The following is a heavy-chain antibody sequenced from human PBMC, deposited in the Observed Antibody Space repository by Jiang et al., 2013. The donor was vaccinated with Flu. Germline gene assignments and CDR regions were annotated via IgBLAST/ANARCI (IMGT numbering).Heavy chain of an antibody. Sequence: GSGLVKPSETLSLTCTVSGGSITSDDYYWVWIRQPPGKGLEWIGSIYFSGGTYYNPSLKSRVTISVDTSKNQFSLKLSSVTAADTAVYYCARTKIVVVIGGTTWG. D-gene: IGHD3-22*01. CDR3: ARTKIVVVIGGTT. CDR1: GGSITSDDYY. V-gene: IGHV4-39*07. J-gene: IGHJ1*01. CDR2: IYFSGGT.